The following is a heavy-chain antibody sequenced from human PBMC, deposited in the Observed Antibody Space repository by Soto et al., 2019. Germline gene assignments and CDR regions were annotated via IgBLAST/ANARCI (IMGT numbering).Heavy chain of an antibody. Sequence: GGSLRLSCAASGFTFSSYAMHWVRQAPGKGLEWVAVISYDGSNKYYADSVKGRFTISRDNSKNTLYLQMNSLRAEDTAVYYCARDRDSSGPPHGMDVWGQGTTVTVSS. CDR1: GFTFSSYA. J-gene: IGHJ6*02. CDR3: ARDRDSSGPPHGMDV. V-gene: IGHV3-30-3*01. D-gene: IGHD6-19*01. CDR2: ISYDGSNK.